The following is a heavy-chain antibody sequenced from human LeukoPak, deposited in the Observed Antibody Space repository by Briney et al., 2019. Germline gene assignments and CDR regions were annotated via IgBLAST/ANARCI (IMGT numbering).Heavy chain of an antibody. CDR3: ARDLSLGSCSSTSCYGY. J-gene: IGHJ4*02. Sequence: SETLSLTCTVSGGSISSYYWSWIRQPAGKGLEWIGRIYTSGSTNYNPSLKSRVTMSVDTSKNQFSLKLSPVTAADTAVYYCARDLSLGSCSSTSCYGYWGQGTLVTVSS. CDR1: GGSISSYY. D-gene: IGHD2-2*01. V-gene: IGHV4-4*07. CDR2: IYTSGST.